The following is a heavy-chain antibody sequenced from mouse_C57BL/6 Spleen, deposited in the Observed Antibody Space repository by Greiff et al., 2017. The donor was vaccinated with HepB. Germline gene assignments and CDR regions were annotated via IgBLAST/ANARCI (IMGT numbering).Heavy chain of an antibody. CDR1: GFSLTSYG. Sequence: VQLVESGPGLVQPSQSLSITCTVSGFSLTSYGVHWVRQSPGKGLEWLGVIWSGGSTDYNAAFISRLSISKDNSKSQVFFKMNSLQADDTAIYYCAREFYDYDGAMDYWGQGTSVTVSS. CDR3: AREFYDYDGAMDY. V-gene: IGHV2-2*01. J-gene: IGHJ4*01. D-gene: IGHD2-4*01. CDR2: IWSGGST.